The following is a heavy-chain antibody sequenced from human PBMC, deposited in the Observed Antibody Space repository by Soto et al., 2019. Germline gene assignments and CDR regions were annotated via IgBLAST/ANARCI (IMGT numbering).Heavy chain of an antibody. CDR3: ARFIAVAGQFDY. J-gene: IGHJ4*02. V-gene: IGHV1-46*03. CDR1: GYTFTSYY. Sequence: ASVKVSCKASGYTFTSYYMHWVRPAPGQGLEWMGIINPSGGSTSYAQKFQGRVTMTRDTSTSTVYMELSSLRSEDTAVYYCARFIAVAGQFDYWGQGTLVTVSS. D-gene: IGHD6-19*01. CDR2: INPSGGST.